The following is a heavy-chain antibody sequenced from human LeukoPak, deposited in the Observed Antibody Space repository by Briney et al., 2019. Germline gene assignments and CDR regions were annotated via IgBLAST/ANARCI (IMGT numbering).Heavy chain of an antibody. CDR2: IKQDGSEK. Sequence: GGSLRLSCAGSGFTFSSYWMSWVRQAPGKGLEWVANIKQDGSEKYYVDSAKGRLTISRDNAKTSLYLQMNSLRAEDTAVYYCARPHSGSPGDAFDIWGQGTMVTVSS. CDR1: GFTFSSYW. D-gene: IGHD3-22*01. V-gene: IGHV3-7*01. J-gene: IGHJ3*02. CDR3: ARPHSGSPGDAFDI.